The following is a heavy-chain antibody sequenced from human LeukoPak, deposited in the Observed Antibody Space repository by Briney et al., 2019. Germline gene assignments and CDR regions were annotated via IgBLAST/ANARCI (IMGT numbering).Heavy chain of an antibody. CDR1: GGSISSGGYS. V-gene: IGHV4-30-2*01. Sequence: SQTLSLTCAVSGGSISSGGYSWSWIRQPPGKGLEWIGYIYHSGSTYYNPSLKSRVTISVDTSKNQFSLKLSSVTAADTAVYYCARGLYNYGHGDYWGQGTLVTVSS. D-gene: IGHD5-18*01. J-gene: IGHJ4*02. CDR2: IYHSGST. CDR3: ARGLYNYGHGDY.